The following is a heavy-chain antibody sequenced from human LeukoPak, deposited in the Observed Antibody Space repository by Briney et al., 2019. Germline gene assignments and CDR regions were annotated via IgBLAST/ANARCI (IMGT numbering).Heavy chain of an antibody. J-gene: IGHJ4*02. CDR3: AKDFLKQWLPRSPFDY. CDR1: GFTFSTYG. Sequence: GGSLRLSCAASGFTFSTYGMHWVRQAPGKGLEGGEVISYDGSNKYYADSVKGRFTISRDNSKNTLYLQMNSLRAEDTAVYYCAKDFLKQWLPRSPFDYWGQGTMVTVSS. CDR2: ISYDGSNK. V-gene: IGHV3-30*18. D-gene: IGHD6-19*01.